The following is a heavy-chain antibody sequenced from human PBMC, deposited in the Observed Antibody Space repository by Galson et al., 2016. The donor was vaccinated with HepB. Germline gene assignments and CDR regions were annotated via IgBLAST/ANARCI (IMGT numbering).Heavy chain of an antibody. CDR3: AKAWSPFY. D-gene: IGHD2-15*01. Sequence: SLRLSCAASGLTFSSYDMSWVRQTPGKGLQCVSSISGSGAGTHYADYVEGRFTISRDNSNNMLYLQMNSLRAEDTGIYYCAKAWSPFYWGQGTLVSVSS. J-gene: IGHJ4*02. CDR1: GLTFSSYD. CDR2: ISGSGAGT. V-gene: IGHV3-23*01.